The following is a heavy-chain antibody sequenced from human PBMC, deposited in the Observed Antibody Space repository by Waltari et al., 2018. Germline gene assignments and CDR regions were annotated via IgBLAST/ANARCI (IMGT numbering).Heavy chain of an antibody. Sequence: VQLVESGGGVVQPGGSLTLSCDASGFPFSTYPMHWVRQAPGKGLEWVSVLSHDGNAKSYADSVKDRFTFSRDNSKNTLYLQMNSLGVEDTAVYYCAREGGSSGRAGYFDYWGQGTLVTVSS. J-gene: IGHJ4*02. CDR2: LSHDGNAK. D-gene: IGHD6-19*01. CDR3: AREGGSSGRAGYFDY. CDR1: GFPFSTYP. V-gene: IGHV3-30*04.